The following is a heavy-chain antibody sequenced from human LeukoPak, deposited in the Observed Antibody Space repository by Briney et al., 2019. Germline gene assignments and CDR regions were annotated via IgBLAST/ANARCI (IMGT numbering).Heavy chain of an antibody. CDR3: ARGGYGPGSHYRY. CDR1: AGSFTGYY. D-gene: IGHD3-10*01. CDR2: NDRTVSI. V-gene: IGHV4-34*01. J-gene: IGHJ4*02. Sequence: SETLSLTCAVNAGSFTGYYWSWIRQPPGKGLEWIGENDRTVSISYNPSLRSRVTISVDTIKNQFSLKLISVTAADGDIYYSARGGYGPGSHYRYWGQGTLATVSA.